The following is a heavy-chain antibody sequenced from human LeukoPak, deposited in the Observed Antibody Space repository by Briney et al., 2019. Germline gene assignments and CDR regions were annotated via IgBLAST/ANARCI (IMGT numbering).Heavy chain of an antibody. J-gene: IGHJ4*02. Sequence: GGSLRLSCAASGFTVSSNYVSWVRQAPGKGLEWVSVIYSGGSTYYADSVKGRFTISRDNSKNTLYLQMNSLRAEDTAVYYCANSEANSAFDYWGQGTLVTVSS. CDR1: GFTVSSNY. V-gene: IGHV3-66*01. CDR3: ANSEANSAFDY. D-gene: IGHD1-1*01. CDR2: IYSGGST.